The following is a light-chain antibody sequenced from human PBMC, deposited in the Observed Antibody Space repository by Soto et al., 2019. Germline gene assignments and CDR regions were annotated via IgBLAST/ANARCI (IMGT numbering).Light chain of an antibody. CDR3: QQSYSTLSLT. CDR2: AAS. J-gene: IGKJ4*01. V-gene: IGKV1-39*01. CDR1: QNISRF. Sequence: DIQMTQSPSSLSASVGDRVTITCRATQNISRFLNWYQQKPGRAPKLLIYAASSLQSGVPSRFSGSGSGTDFTLTISSLQPEDFATYYCQQSYSTLSLTFGGGTKVEIK.